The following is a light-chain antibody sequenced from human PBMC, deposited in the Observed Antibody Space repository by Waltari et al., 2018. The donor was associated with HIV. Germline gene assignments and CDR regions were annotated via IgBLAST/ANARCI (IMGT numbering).Light chain of an antibody. CDR2: DVT. J-gene: IGLJ2*01. V-gene: IGLV2-14*03. CDR3: SSYATNTTVI. CDR1: TSDVGGYDF. Sequence: QSALTQPASVSGSPGQSITISCTGTTSDVGGYDFVSWFQQHPGKAPHLLIYDVTRRPSGTSDRFAGSKSGATASPTISGLQAEDEADYYCSSYATNTTVIFGGGTKVTVL.